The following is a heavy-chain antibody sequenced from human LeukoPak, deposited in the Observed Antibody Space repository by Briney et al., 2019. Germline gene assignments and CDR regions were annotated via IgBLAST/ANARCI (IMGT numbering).Heavy chain of an antibody. CDR2: ISFDGSSK. J-gene: IGHJ4*02. CDR3: AREDSEAFDY. V-gene: IGHV3-30*19. Sequence: GGSLRLSCAASGFSFRNYGMHWVRQAPGKGLEWVAVISFDGSSKYYADSVKGRFTISRDNSKNTLYLQMNSLRGEDTAVYYCAREDSEAFDYWGQGTLVTVSS. CDR1: GFSFRNYG. D-gene: IGHD1-26*01.